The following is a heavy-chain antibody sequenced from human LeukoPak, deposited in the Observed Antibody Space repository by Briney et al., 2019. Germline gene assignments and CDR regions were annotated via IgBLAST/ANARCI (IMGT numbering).Heavy chain of an antibody. CDR1: GFTFSSYW. CDR2: IKQDGSEK. CDR3: VRAIGANVSY. V-gene: IGHV3-7*03. Sequence: GGSLRLSCAASGFTFSSYWMSWVRQAPGKGLEWVANIKQDGSEKYYVDSVKGRFTISRDNAENSLYLRMNSLRAEDTAVYYCVRAIGANVSYWGQGTLVTVSS. J-gene: IGHJ4*02. D-gene: IGHD3-10*01.